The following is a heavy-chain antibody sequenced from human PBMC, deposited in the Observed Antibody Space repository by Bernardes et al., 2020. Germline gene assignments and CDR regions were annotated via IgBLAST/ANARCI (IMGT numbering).Heavy chain of an antibody. D-gene: IGHD3-3*01. V-gene: IGHV4-59*01. J-gene: IGHJ4*02. Sequence: SESLSLTCTVSGGSISSYYWSWIRQPPGKGLEWIGYIYYSGSTNYNPSLKSRVTISVDTSKNQFSLKLSSVTAADTAVYYCARGGIRTIFGVVIIDYFDYRGQGTLGTVSS. CDR1: GGSISSYY. CDR2: IYYSGST. CDR3: ARGGIRTIFGVVIIDYFDY.